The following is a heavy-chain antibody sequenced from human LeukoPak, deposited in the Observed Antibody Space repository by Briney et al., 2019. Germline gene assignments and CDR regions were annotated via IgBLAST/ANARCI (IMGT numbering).Heavy chain of an antibody. D-gene: IGHD6-6*01. CDR2: ISSSGSTI. Sequence: PGGSLRPSCAASGFTFSSYEMNWVRQAPGKGLEWVSYISSSGSTIYYADSVKGRFTISRDNAKKSLYLQMNSLRAEDTAVYYCARAEYSSSSGGMDVWGQGTTVTVSS. CDR1: GFTFSSYE. J-gene: IGHJ6*02. V-gene: IGHV3-48*03. CDR3: ARAEYSSSSGGMDV.